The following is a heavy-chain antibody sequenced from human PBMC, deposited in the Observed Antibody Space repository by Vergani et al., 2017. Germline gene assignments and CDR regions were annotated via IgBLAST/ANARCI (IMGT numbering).Heavy chain of an antibody. CDR2: FDPEDGET. J-gene: IGHJ2*01. V-gene: IGHV1-24*01. Sequence: QVQLVQSGAEVMKPGASLNLSSPLSPFTLPHFALHLFRPAPGKGLEWMGGFDPEDGETIYAQKVQGRVTMTEDTSTDTDYMELSSLRSEDTAVYYCATNWYFDLWGRGTLVTVSS. CDR1: PFTLPHFA. CDR3: ATNWYFDL.